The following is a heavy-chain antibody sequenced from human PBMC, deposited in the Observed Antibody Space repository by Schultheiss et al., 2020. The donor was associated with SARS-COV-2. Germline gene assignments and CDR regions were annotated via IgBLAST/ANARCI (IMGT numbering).Heavy chain of an antibody. CDR3: ARWVEMATIPYFDY. D-gene: IGHD5-24*01. V-gene: IGHV1-69*13. Sequence: SVKVSCKASGYTFTSYGISWVRQAPGQGLEWMGWINPIFGTANYAQKFQGRVTITADESTSTAYMELSSLRSDDTAVYYCARWVEMATIPYFDYWGQGTLVTVSS. CDR1: GYTFTSYG. J-gene: IGHJ4*02. CDR2: INPIFGTA.